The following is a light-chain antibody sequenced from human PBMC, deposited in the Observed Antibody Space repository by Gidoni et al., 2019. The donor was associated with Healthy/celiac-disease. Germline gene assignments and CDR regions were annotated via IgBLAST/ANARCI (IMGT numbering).Light chain of an antibody. J-gene: IGKJ2*04. CDR2: WAS. CDR1: QSVLSSSNNQNY. CDR3: QQYYSTPCS. Sequence: DIVMTQSPDSLAVSLGERATINCKSSQSVLSSSNNQNYLAWYQQKPGQPPKLHIYWASTRESGVPDRFSGSGSGTDFTLTISSLQAEDVAVYYCQQYYSTPCSFGQXTKLEIK. V-gene: IGKV4-1*01.